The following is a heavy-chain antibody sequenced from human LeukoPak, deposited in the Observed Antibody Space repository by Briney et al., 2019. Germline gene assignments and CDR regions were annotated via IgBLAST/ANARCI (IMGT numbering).Heavy chain of an antibody. CDR1: GFTFTDPY. Sequence: GGSLRLSCASSGFTFTDPYMTWVRQAPGKGLEWLSYISGSGDDTNYADSVRGRFTISRDNAKNSLYLQMNSLRVEDTAVYYCARDPRTVRIWGQGTLVTVSS. CDR3: ARDPRTVRI. CDR2: ISGSGDDT. V-gene: IGHV3-11*06. J-gene: IGHJ4*02. D-gene: IGHD1-1*01.